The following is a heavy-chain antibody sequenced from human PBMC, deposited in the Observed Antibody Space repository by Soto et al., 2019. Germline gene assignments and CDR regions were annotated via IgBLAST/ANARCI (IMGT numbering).Heavy chain of an antibody. CDR2: IDSRGST. V-gene: IGHV4-59*13. D-gene: IGHD2-21*02. CDR1: GGSISGYI. Sequence: TSETLSLTCTVSGGSISGYIWSWVRQPPGKGLEWIGYIDSRGSTNYNPSLTTRVTISLDTSKNQVSLKMTSVTPADTAVYFCASGTAIPWDFDCWGQGTLVTVSS. J-gene: IGHJ4*02. CDR3: ASGTAIPWDFDC.